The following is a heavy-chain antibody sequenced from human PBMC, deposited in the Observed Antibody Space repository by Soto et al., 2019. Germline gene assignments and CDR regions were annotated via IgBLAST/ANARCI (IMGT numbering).Heavy chain of an antibody. D-gene: IGHD3-10*01. CDR3: ARLPLVSMVRGIIVDDY. Sequence: EVQLVQSGAEVKKPGESLRISCKGAGYSFTSYWITWVRQMPGKGLECMGRIDPSDSYTNYSQSFQGHVTISADKSISTAYLQWSSLKASDSATYYCARLPLVSMVRGIIVDDYWGQGTLVTVSS. CDR2: IDPSDSYT. CDR1: GYSFTSYW. V-gene: IGHV5-10-1*01. J-gene: IGHJ4*02.